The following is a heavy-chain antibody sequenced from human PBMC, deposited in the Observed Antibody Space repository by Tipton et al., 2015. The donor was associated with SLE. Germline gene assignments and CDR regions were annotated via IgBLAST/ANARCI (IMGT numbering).Heavy chain of an antibody. V-gene: IGHV3-30*04. J-gene: IGHJ4*02. Sequence: RSLRLSCAASGFTFSRCALHWVRQAPGKGLECVAVISNDGSEKHYADSVKGRFIISRDNSKNTLYLQVNSLRAEDTAVYYCARDRGDGYNQIDYWGQGTLVTVSS. D-gene: IGHD5-24*01. CDR2: ISNDGSEK. CDR1: GFTFSRCA. CDR3: ARDRGDGYNQIDY.